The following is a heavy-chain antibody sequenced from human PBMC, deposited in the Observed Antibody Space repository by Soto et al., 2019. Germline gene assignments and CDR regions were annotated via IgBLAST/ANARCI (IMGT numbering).Heavy chain of an antibody. CDR3: AREIVTAGGNNYFDP. CDR1: GGTVARSHW. Sequence: PSETLSLTCGVSGGTVARSHWWSFVRQSPGRGLEWIGNVYHTGDTNFNPSLQSRVTFPVDKSNNQFSLRLTSVTAADTAVYFCAREIVTAGGNNYFDPWGPGTLVTVSS. CDR2: VYHTGDT. J-gene: IGHJ5*02. V-gene: IGHV4-4*02. D-gene: IGHD2-21*02.